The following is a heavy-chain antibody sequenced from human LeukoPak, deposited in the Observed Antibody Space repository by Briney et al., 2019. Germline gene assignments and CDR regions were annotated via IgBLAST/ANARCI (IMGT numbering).Heavy chain of an antibody. Sequence: GGSLRLSCAASGFTFSSYAMSWVRQAPGKGLEWVSAISGSGGSTYYADSVKGRFTLSRDDSRNTVYLQLNILRGEDKAIYYCAKANWVSNADAVWWGQGTQVTVSS. CDR2: ISGSGGST. CDR3: AKANWVSNADAVW. V-gene: IGHV3-23*01. J-gene: IGHJ4*02. CDR1: GFTFSSYA. D-gene: IGHD1-1*01.